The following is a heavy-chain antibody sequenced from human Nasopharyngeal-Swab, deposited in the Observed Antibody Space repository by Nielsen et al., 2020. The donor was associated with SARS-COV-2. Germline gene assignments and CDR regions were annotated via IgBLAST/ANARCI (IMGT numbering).Heavy chain of an antibody. CDR2: IRRKAYDGTT. CDR3: TRDLSVAFDC. Sequence: LKISCTASGFTFGDYAMSWFRQAPGKGLEWVGFIRRKAYDGTTEYAASVKGRFTISRDDSKSIAYLQMNSLKTEDTAVYYCTRDLSVAFDCWGQGTLVTVSS. J-gene: IGHJ4*02. D-gene: IGHD2-15*01. V-gene: IGHV3-49*03. CDR1: GFTFGDYA.